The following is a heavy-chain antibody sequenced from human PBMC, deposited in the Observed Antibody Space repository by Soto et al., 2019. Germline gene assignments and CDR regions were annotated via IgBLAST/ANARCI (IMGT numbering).Heavy chain of an antibody. J-gene: IGHJ6*02. D-gene: IGHD3-22*01. CDR3: ARSSMTYYYDSSAGMPPGSIDWGMDV. CDR2: INSDGSST. V-gene: IGHV3-74*01. Sequence: GGSLRLSCAASGFTFSSYWMHWVRQAPGKGLVWVSRINSDGSSTSYADSVKGRFTISRDNAKNTLYLQMNSLRAEDTAVYYCARSSMTYYYDSSAGMPPGSIDWGMDVWGQGTTVTVSS. CDR1: GFTFSSYW.